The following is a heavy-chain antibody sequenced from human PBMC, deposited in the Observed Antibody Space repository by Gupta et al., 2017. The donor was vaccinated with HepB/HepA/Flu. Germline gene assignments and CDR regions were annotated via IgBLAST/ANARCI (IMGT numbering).Heavy chain of an antibody. J-gene: IGHJ4*02. CDR3: ARGRAGFFFDS. CDR2: ISGSTRPI. V-gene: IGHV3-48*02. D-gene: IGHD3-3*01. Sequence: EVQLVESGGGVAQRGGSLRLSCAASGFTFSGNYINWVRQAPGKGLEWIAYISGSTRPIYYADSVKGRFTISRDNAKNSLYLQMDSLRDDDTAVYYCARGRAGFFFDSWGRGTLVTVSS. CDR1: GFTFSGNY.